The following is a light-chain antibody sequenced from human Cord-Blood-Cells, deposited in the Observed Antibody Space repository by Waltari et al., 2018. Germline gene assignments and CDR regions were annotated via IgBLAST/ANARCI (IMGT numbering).Light chain of an antibody. CDR1: QSISSY. CDR3: QQSYSTPYT. J-gene: IGKJ2*01. Sequence: DIQMTQSPSSLSASVGDRVTITCRASQSISSYLNWYQQKPGKAPKLLIYAASSLQSGVPSRFSGSGSGIDFTLTISRLQPEDFATYYCQQSYSTPYTFGQGTKLEIK. CDR2: AAS. V-gene: IGKV1-39*01.